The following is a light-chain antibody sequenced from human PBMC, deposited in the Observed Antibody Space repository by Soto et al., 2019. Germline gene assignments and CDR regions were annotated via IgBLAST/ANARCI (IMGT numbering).Light chain of an antibody. Sequence: QTVVTQEPSFSVSPGGTVTLTCGLSSGSVSTSYYPSWFQQTPGQAPRTLIYNTNTRSSGVPDRFSGSILGNKAALTITGAQADDESDYYSVLYMGSGLVVFGGGTKVTVL. J-gene: IGLJ2*01. CDR2: NTN. CDR1: SGSVSTSYY. CDR3: VLYMGSGLVV. V-gene: IGLV8-61*01.